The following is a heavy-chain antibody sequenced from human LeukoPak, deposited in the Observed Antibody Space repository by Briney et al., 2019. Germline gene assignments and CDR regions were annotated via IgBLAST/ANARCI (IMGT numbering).Heavy chain of an antibody. V-gene: IGHV1-24*01. J-gene: IGHJ4*02. D-gene: IGHD3-22*01. CDR2: FDPEDGET. CDR3: ATDKWSSGYHDY. Sequence: ASVKVSCKVSGYTLTELSMHWVRQAPGKGLEWMGGFDPEDGETIYAQKFQGRVTMTEDTSTDTAYMELSSLRSEDTAVYYCATDKWSSGYHDYWGQGTLVAVSS. CDR1: GYTLTELS.